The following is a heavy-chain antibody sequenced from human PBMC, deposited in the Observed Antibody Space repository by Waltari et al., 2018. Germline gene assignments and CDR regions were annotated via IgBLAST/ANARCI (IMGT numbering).Heavy chain of an antibody. D-gene: IGHD5-12*01. Sequence: QLQLQESGPRLVRPSETLSLICPVSGVSITSNRHYWAWIRQSPGQGLEWIGTVSYSGTTYISPSLKSRVSVSRDTSKNQVSLILGSVTAADMAVYYCATYIGASVGTAAFDVWGKGTMVTVSS. CDR3: ATYIGASVGTAAFDV. CDR2: VSYSGTT. J-gene: IGHJ3*01. CDR1: GVSITSNRHY. V-gene: IGHV4-39*01.